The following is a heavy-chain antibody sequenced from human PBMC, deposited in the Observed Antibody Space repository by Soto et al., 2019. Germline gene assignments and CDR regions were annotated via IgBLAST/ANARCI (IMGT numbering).Heavy chain of an antibody. CDR1: GFTFSSYW. CDR3: ARAVVVPAAINEYYYYYGMDV. D-gene: IGHD2-2*01. J-gene: IGHJ6*02. V-gene: IGHV3-7*03. CDR2: IKQDGSEK. Sequence: LRLSCAASGFTFSSYWMSWVRQAPGKGLEWVANIKQDGSEKYYVDSVKGRFTISRDNAKNSLYLQMNSLRAEDTAVYYCARAVVVPAAINEYYYYYGMDVWGQGTTVTVSS.